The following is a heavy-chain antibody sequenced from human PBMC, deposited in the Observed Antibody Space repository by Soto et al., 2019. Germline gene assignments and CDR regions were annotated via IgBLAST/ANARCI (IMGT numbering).Heavy chain of an antibody. J-gene: IGHJ5*02. V-gene: IGHV1-18*01. Sequence: QVQLVQSGAEVKKPGASLKVSCKASGYTFTSYGISWVRQAPGQGLEWMGWISAYNGNTNYAQKHQGRVTMPTDTATSTAYMELMSLRSDDTAVYYCARGAHYGDYFVGWFDPWGQGTLVTVSS. CDR2: ISAYNGNT. CDR1: GYTFTSYG. CDR3: ARGAHYGDYFVGWFDP. D-gene: IGHD4-17*01.